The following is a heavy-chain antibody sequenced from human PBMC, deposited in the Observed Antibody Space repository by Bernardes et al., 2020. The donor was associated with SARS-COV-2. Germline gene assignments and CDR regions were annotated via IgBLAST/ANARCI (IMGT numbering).Heavy chain of an antibody. CDR2: ISSSSSYI. CDR1: GFTFSSYS. Sequence: GGSLRLSCAASGFTFSSYSMNWVRQAPGKGLEWVSSISSSSSYIYYADSVKGRFTISRDNAKNSLYLQMNSLRAEDTAVYYCARDRIPSLITMVRGVHFDYWGQGTLVTVSS. D-gene: IGHD3-10*01. J-gene: IGHJ4*02. CDR3: ARDRIPSLITMVRGVHFDY. V-gene: IGHV3-21*01.